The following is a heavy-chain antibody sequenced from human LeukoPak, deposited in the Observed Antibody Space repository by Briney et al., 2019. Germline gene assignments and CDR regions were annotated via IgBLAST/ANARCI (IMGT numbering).Heavy chain of an antibody. CDR3: AKEWGSGWTRYFDY. Sequence: GGSLRLSCAASGFTFSSYGMHWVRQAPGKGLEWVAFIRYDGSNKYYADSVKGRFTISRDNSKNTLYLQMNSLRAEDTAVYYCAKEWGSGWTRYFDYWGQGTLVTVSS. CDR1: GFTFSSYG. CDR2: IRYDGSNK. D-gene: IGHD6-19*01. J-gene: IGHJ4*02. V-gene: IGHV3-30*02.